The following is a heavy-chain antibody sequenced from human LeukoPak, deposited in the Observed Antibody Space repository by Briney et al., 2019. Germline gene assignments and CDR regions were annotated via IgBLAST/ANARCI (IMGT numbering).Heavy chain of an antibody. D-gene: IGHD2-2*01. V-gene: IGHV3-23*01. CDR2: INDLGAT. J-gene: IGHJ4*02. CDR1: GFTFSRYA. Sequence: GGSLRLSCAGSGFTFSRYAMSWVRQAPGQGLQWVSGINDLGATFYADSVKGRFTISRDNSKNTLYLQMNSLRAEDTAVYYCSPEHCTTTRCIAVIDFWGQGTLVTVSS. CDR3: SPEHCTTTRCIAVIDF.